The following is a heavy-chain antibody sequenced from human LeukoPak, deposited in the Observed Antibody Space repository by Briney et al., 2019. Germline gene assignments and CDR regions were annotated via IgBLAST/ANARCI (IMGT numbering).Heavy chain of an antibody. Sequence: GGSLRHSCAASGFSFNSHAMSWVRQAPGKGLEWVSGISVSAGITRYTDSVKGRFAISTDDPENTVYLQMNSLRVEDTALYYCTRGYSSGWSPFDYWGQGTLVTVSS. CDR2: ISVSAGIT. D-gene: IGHD6-19*01. J-gene: IGHJ4*02. V-gene: IGHV3-23*01. CDR3: TRGYSSGWSPFDY. CDR1: GFSFNSHA.